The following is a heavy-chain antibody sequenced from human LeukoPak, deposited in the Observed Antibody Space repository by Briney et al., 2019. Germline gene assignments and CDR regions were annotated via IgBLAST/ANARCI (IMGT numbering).Heavy chain of an antibody. CDR1: GGSFSGYY. Sequence: SETLSLTCAVYGGSFSGYYWSWIRQPPGKGLEWIGSIYDSENTYYNPSLKSRVTISVDTSKNQFSLKLSSVTAAGTAVYYCARLGYCSGGSCYYYYYMDVWGKGTTVTVSS. CDR3: ARLGYCSGGSCYYYYYMDV. V-gene: IGHV4-34*01. J-gene: IGHJ6*03. CDR2: IYDSENT. D-gene: IGHD2-15*01.